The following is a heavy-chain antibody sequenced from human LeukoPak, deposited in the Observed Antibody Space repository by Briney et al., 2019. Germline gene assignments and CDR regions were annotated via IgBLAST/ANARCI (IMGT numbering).Heavy chain of an antibody. CDR2: INPNSGGT. D-gene: IGHD3-3*01. Sequence: ASVKVSCKASGYTFTGYYMHWVRQAPGQGLEWMGWINPNSGGTNYARKFQGRVTMTRDTSISTAYMELSRLRSDDTAVYYCASFWSGYYTNDAFDIWGQGTMVTVSS. CDR1: GYTFTGYY. V-gene: IGHV1-2*02. J-gene: IGHJ3*02. CDR3: ASFWSGYYTNDAFDI.